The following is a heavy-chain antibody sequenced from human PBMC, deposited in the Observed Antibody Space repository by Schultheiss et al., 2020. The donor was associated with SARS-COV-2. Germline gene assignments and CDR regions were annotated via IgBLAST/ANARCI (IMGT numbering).Heavy chain of an antibody. J-gene: IGHJ4*02. CDR1: GGSFSGYY. CDR2: INHSGST. CDR3: ARGMTTEAYFDY. D-gene: IGHD4-17*01. Sequence: SETLSLTCAVYGGSFSGYYWSWIRQPPGKGLEWIGEINHSGSTNYNPSLESRVTMSEDRSKNQFSLKLSSVTAADTAVYYCARGMTTEAYFDYWGQGTLVTVSS. V-gene: IGHV4-34*01.